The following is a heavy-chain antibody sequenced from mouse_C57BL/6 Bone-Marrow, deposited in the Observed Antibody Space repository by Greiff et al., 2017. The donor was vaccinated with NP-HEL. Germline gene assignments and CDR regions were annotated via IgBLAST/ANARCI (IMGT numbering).Heavy chain of an antibody. D-gene: IGHD1-1*01. CDR1: GFSFNTYA. J-gene: IGHJ3*01. V-gene: IGHV10-1*01. CDR2: IRSKSNNYAT. CDR3: VRHEDYGTSFAY. Sequence: EVNVVESGGGLVQPKGSLKLSCAASGFSFNTYAMNWVRQAPGKGLEWVARIRSKSNNYATYYADSVKDRFTISRDDSESMLYLQMNNLKTEDTAMYYCVRHEDYGTSFAYWGQGTLVTVSA.